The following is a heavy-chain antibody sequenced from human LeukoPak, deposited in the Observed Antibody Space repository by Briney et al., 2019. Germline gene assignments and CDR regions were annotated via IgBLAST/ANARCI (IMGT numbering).Heavy chain of an antibody. CDR1: GFTFSSYW. Sequence: GGSLRLSCGASGFTFSSYWMSWVRQAPGKGLEWVANIKQDGSEKYYVDSVKGRFTISRDNAKNSLYLQMNSLRAEDTAVYYCARVYGEYCSSTSCPLSGYFQHWGQGTLVTVSS. D-gene: IGHD2-2*01. CDR2: IKQDGSEK. V-gene: IGHV3-7*01. J-gene: IGHJ1*01. CDR3: ARVYGEYCSSTSCPLSGYFQH.